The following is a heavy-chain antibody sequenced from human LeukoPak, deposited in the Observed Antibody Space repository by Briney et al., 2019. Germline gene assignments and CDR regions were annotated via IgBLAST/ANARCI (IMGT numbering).Heavy chain of an antibody. CDR2: IKSKTDGETI. D-gene: IGHD3-22*01. J-gene: IGHJ4*02. CDR3: TTSYYDSSGFRA. CDR1: GFSLNNAW. V-gene: IGHV3-15*01. Sequence: GESLRLSCAASGFSLNNAWMSWVRQAPGKGLEWVGRIKSKTDGETIDYAAPVRGRSTISRNDSKNMVYLVMNNLKTEDTAVYHCTTSYYDSSGFRAWGQGTLVTVSS.